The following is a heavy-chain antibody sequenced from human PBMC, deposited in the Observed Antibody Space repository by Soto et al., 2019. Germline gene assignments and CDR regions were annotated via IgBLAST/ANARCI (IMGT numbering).Heavy chain of an antibody. V-gene: IGHV1-8*02. Sequence: ASVKVSCKASGGTFSSYTISWVRQAPGQGLEWMGRINPNIGKTGYAQKFQGRVTMTRNTSISTAYMELSSLRSEDTAVYYCAMGYYYDSSGYQNLRRDYWGQGTLVTVSS. D-gene: IGHD3-22*01. J-gene: IGHJ4*02. CDR1: GGTFSSYT. CDR2: INPNIGKT. CDR3: AMGYYYDSSGYQNLRRDY.